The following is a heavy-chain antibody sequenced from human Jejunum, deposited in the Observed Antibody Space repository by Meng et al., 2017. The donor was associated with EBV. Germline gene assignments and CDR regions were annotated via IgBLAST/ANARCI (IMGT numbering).Heavy chain of an antibody. CDR2: INGDGSRT. J-gene: IGHJ4*02. CDR1: GFTFSGFW. V-gene: IGHV3-74*01. Sequence: EVQLVGSGGGLIQPGGSLRLSCAASGFTFSGFWMYWVRQVPGKGLVWISRINGDGSRTTYADSVKDRFTISRDNAKNTLYLQMNSLRAEDTAVYYCAKDRNYYIDYWGQGTLVTVSS. CDR3: AKDRNYYIDY.